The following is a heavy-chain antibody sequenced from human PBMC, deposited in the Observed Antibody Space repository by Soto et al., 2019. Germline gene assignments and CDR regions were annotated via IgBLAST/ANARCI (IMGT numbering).Heavy chain of an antibody. Sequence: SLWFSCKPSERTFSSYAFIRVRQPPRQRLKWMGGIIPIFGTANYAQKFQGRVTITADESTSTAYMELSSLRSEDTAVYYCARDLRTAMVNYYYYYGMDVWGQGTTVTVSS. CDR2: IIPIFGTA. CDR1: ERTFSSYA. D-gene: IGHD5-18*01. CDR3: ARDLRTAMVNYYYYYGMDV. J-gene: IGHJ6*02. V-gene: IGHV1-69*13.